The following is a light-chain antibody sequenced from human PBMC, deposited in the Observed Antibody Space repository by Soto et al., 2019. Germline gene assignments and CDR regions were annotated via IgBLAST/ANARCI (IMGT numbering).Light chain of an antibody. V-gene: IGKV1-5*01. Sequence: DIQMTQSPSTLSASVGDRVTITCRASQSINNWLAWYQQKPGKAPKLLIYGASSLESGVPSRFSGSGSGTEFTLTISSLQPDDFATYYCQQYNHYFGPGTRVDIK. CDR2: GAS. CDR3: QQYNHY. CDR1: QSINNW. J-gene: IGKJ3*01.